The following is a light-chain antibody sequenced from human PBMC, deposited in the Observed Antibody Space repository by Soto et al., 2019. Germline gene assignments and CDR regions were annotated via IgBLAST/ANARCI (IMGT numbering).Light chain of an antibody. V-gene: IGKV3-20*01. CDR3: QQYGSSPLT. J-gene: IGKJ4*01. CDR1: QSISSH. Sequence: EIVLTQSPGTLSLSPGERATLSCRASQSISSHLVWYQQKPGQAPRLVIYGASTRVTGIPARFSGSGSGTDFTLTISRLEPEDFAVYYCQQYGSSPLTFGGGTKVDIK. CDR2: GAS.